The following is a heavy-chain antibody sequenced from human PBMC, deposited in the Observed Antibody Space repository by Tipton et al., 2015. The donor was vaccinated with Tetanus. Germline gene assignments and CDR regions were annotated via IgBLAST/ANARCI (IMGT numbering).Heavy chain of an antibody. CDR2: IYFSGDT. V-gene: IGHV4-39*01. CDR3: ARHSSGYFTFFDY. CDR1: GVSIADNTNY. D-gene: IGHD3-22*01. J-gene: IGHJ4*02. Sequence: TLSLTCTVSGVSIADNTNYWGWIRQSPGKGLEWIGSIYFSGDTYSNQSLKSRATISFDTSRNQFSLRLRSVTAADTAVYYCARHSSGYFTFFDYWGQGTLVTASS.